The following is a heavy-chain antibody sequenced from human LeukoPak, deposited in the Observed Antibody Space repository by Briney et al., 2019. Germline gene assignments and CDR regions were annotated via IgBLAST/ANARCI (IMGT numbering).Heavy chain of an antibody. Sequence: ASVKVSCKASGYTFTSYDINWVRQATGQGLEWMGWMNPNSGNTGYAQKFQGRVTMTRNTSISTAYVELSSLRSEDTAVYYCARGRIGGYSYGYDLDYWGQGTLVTVSS. CDR1: GYTFTSYD. D-gene: IGHD5-18*01. CDR3: ARGRIGGYSYGYDLDY. CDR2: MNPNSGNT. V-gene: IGHV1-8*01. J-gene: IGHJ4*02.